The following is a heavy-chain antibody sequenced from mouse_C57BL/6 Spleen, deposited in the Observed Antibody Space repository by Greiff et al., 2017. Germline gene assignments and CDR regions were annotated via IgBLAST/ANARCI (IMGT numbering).Heavy chain of an antibody. CDR3: ARGLLVSWFAY. Sequence: EVKLMESGGGLVKPGGSLKLSCAASGFTFSSYAMSWVRQTPEKRLEWVATISDGGSYTYYPDNVKGRFTISRDNAKNNLYLQMSHLKSEDTAMYYCARGLLVSWFAYWGQGTLVTVSA. CDR1: GFTFSSYA. D-gene: IGHD1-1*02. CDR2: ISDGGSYT. V-gene: IGHV5-4*03. J-gene: IGHJ3*01.